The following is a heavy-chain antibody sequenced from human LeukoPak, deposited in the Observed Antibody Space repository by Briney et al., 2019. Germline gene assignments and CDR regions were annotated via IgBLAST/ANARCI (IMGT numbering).Heavy chain of an antibody. CDR2: IYHSGST. CDR3: ARDKGMGGPYYFDS. V-gene: IGHV4-4*02. D-gene: IGHD3-16*01. J-gene: IGHJ4*02. CDR1: GGSISSSNW. Sequence: PSGTLSLTCAVSGGSISSSNWWSWVRPPPGKGLEWIGEIYHSGSTNYNPSLKSRVTISVDKSKNQFSLKLSSVTAADTAVYFCARDKGMGGPYYFDSWGRGTLVTVSS.